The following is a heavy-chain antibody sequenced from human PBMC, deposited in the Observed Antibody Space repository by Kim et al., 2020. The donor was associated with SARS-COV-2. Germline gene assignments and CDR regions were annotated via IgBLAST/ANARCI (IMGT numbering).Heavy chain of an antibody. D-gene: IGHD6-19*01. V-gene: IGHV1-2*02. Sequence: ASVKVSCKTSGYTFIDYHMHWVRQVPGQGLEWMGWINPNSGGTKYAQKFQGRVTMTRDTSIGTAYMELSSLRSDDTAVYYCATDSRMATYIAVSGTGWFDPWGQGTLVTVSS. CDR2: INPNSGGT. CDR1: GYTFIDYH. CDR3: ATDSRMATYIAVSGTGWFDP. J-gene: IGHJ5*02.